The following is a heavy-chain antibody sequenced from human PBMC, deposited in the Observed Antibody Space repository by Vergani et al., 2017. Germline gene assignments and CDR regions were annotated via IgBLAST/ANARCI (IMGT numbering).Heavy chain of an antibody. J-gene: IGHJ4*02. V-gene: IGHV3-30*02. CDR3: AKLFTGWAIDY. CDR1: GFTLSNYD. D-gene: IGHD3-9*01. Sequence: QVQLVESGGGVVQRGGSLRLSCATSGFTLSNYDMQWIRQGPGKGLEFVAFIQFDGSNQYYADSVKGRFTLSRDFSKNTLYLQMNSLRTDDTATYYCAKLFTGWAIDYWGQGTQFIVSS. CDR2: IQFDGSNQ.